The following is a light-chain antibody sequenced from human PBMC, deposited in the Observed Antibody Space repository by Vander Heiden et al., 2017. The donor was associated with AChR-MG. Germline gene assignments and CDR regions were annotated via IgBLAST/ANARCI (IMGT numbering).Light chain of an antibody. Sequence: SPLPPPRSVAGSPGQSVTISCTGTSSDVCGYNYGSWYQQHPAKALKLMIYDVRKRPSGVPDRFSGSKTGNTASLTIPGLQAEDEADYYCCSYAGSWVFGGGTKLTVL. J-gene: IGLJ3*02. CDR2: DVR. CDR3: CSYAGSWV. V-gene: IGLV2-11*01. CDR1: SSDVCGYNY.